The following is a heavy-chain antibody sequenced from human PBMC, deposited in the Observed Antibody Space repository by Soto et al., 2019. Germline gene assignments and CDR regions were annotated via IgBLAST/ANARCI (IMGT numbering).Heavy chain of an antibody. CDR3: ARADDFWSGYYGY. D-gene: IGHD3-3*01. J-gene: IGHJ4*02. Sequence: ASVKVSCKASGYTFTGYYMHWVRQAPGQGLEWMGWINPNSGGTNYAQKFQGRVTMTRDTSISTAYMELSRLRSDDTAVYYCARADDFWSGYYGYWGQGTLVTVSS. V-gene: IGHV1-2*02. CDR1: GYTFTGYY. CDR2: INPNSGGT.